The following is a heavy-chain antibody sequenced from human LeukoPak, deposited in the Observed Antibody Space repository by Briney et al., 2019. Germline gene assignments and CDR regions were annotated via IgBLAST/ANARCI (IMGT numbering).Heavy chain of an antibody. J-gene: IGHJ4*02. CDR1: GGSISSGTYY. CDR3: ARRGVYGSGSYFGY. V-gene: IGHV4-39*01. D-gene: IGHD3-10*01. CDR2: IFYSGRT. Sequence: SETLSLTCTVSGGSISSGTYYRGWIRQPPGKGLEWIGNIFYSGRTYYKPSLKSRVPISVDTSKNQFSLKLNSVTAADTAVYYCARRGVYGSGSYFGYWGQGTLVTVSS.